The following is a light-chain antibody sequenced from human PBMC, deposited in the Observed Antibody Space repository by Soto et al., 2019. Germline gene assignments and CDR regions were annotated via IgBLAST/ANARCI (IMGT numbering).Light chain of an antibody. CDR2: GNS. Sequence: QSVLTQPPSVSGAPGQRVTISYTGSSSNIGAGYDVHWYQQLPGTTPKLLIHGNSNRPSGVPDRFSGSKSGTSASLAITGLQAEDEADYYCQSYDSSLRVVVFGGGTKLTVL. CDR1: SSNIGAGYD. V-gene: IGLV1-40*01. CDR3: QSYDSSLRVVV. J-gene: IGLJ2*01.